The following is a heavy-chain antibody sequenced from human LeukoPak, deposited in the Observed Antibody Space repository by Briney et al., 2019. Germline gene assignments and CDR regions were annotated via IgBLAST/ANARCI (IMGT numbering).Heavy chain of an antibody. D-gene: IGHD3-10*01. CDR1: GFTFSSYA. CDR2: IYSGDST. J-gene: IGHJ4*02. V-gene: IGHV3-53*01. Sequence: GGSLRLSCAASGFTFSSYAMSWVRQAPGKGLEWVSVIYSGDSTYYADSVKGRFTISRDNPKNTLYLQMNSLRAEDTAVYYCARESSGSHFAFWGQGTLVIVSS. CDR3: ARESSGSHFAF.